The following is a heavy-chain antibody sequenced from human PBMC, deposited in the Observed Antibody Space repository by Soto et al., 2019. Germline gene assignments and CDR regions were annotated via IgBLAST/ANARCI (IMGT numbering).Heavy chain of an antibody. CDR2: IYYSGST. V-gene: IGHV4-4*02. CDR3: ARGGGDY. Sequence: SETLSLTCAVCGGSISSSNWWSWVRQPPGKGLEWIGEIYYSGSTNYNPSLKSRVTISVDTSKNQFSLKLSSVTAADTAVYYCARGGGDYWGQGTLVTVSS. J-gene: IGHJ4*02. D-gene: IGHD3-10*01. CDR1: GGSISSSNW.